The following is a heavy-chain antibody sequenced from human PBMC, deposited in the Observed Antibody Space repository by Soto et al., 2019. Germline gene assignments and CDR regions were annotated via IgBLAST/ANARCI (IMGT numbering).Heavy chain of an antibody. D-gene: IGHD1-26*01. CDR1: GFTFSSYA. CDR3: AKLIPSVPYSGSYNDAFDI. J-gene: IGHJ3*02. V-gene: IGHV3-23*01. CDR2: ISGSGGST. Sequence: PGGSLRLSCAASGFTFSSYAMSWVRQAPGKGLEWVSAISGSGGSTYYADSVKGRFTISRDNSKNTLYLQMNSLRAEDTAVYYCAKLIPSVPYSGSYNDAFDIWGQGTMVTVSS.